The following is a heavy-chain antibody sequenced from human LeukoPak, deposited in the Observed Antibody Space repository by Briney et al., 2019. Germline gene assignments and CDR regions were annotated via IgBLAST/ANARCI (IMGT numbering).Heavy chain of an antibody. CDR1: GYSFTTYW. CDR3: ARQTGDNAFDI. Sequence: GESLQISCKGPGYSFTTYWIAWVRQMPGKGLEWMGIIYPSDSDTKYSPSFQGQVTISADKSITTAYLQWNSLKASDTAMYYCARQTGDNAFDIWGRGTMVTVSS. V-gene: IGHV5-51*01. J-gene: IGHJ3*02. D-gene: IGHD7-27*01. CDR2: IYPSDSDT.